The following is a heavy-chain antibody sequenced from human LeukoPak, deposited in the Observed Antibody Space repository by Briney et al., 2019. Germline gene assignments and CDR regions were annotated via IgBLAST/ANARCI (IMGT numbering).Heavy chain of an antibody. CDR1: GDTFSIYG. D-gene: IGHD2-2*01. CDR3: ARDCCSSARCSVSFDM. J-gene: IGHJ3*02. CDR2: IVPIFGTG. V-gene: IGHV1-69*01. Sequence: SVKVSCRASGDTFSIYGISWVRQAPGQGLEWTGGIVPIFGTGYYAQKYQGRVTITADESTTTAYMELSSLRSEDTAVYYCARDCCSSARCSVSFDMWGQGTLVTVSS.